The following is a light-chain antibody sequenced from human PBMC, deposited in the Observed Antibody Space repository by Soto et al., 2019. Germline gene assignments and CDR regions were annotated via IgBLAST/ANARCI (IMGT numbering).Light chain of an antibody. CDR1: SGHSNYA. Sequence: QPVLTQSPSASASLGASVKVTCTLSSGHSNYAIAWHQQQPEKGPRFLMKLNSDGSHNKGDGIPDRFSGSSSGAERHLTISSLQSEDEADYYCQTWGTTNGVFGRGTKVTVL. V-gene: IGLV4-69*01. CDR2: LNSDGSH. J-gene: IGLJ3*02. CDR3: QTWGTTNGV.